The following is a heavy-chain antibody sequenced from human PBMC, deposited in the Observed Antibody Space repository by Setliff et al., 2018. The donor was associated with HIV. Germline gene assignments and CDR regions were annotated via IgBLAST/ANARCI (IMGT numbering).Heavy chain of an antibody. CDR1: GGSIASSIYY. CDR3: ARDRQNHFYYMDV. V-gene: IGHV4-39*07. J-gene: IGHJ6*03. CDR2: IYFSGNT. Sequence: SETLSLTCTVSGGSIASSIYYWGWIRQPPGKGLEWIGNIYFSGNTNYNPSLKSRVTMSVDTSKNEFSLKVRSVTAADTAVYFCARDRQNHFYYMDVWGKGTTVTV.